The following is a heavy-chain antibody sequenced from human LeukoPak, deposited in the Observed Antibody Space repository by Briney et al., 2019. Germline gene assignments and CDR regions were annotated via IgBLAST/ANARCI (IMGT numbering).Heavy chain of an antibody. CDR3: ARETPSRYFDY. CDR1: GYTLTSYD. CDR2: MNPNSGRT. J-gene: IGHJ4*02. V-gene: IGHV1-8*01. Sequence: ASVKVSCKASGYTLTSYDVNWVRQAIGQGLEWMGWMNPNSGRTGYAQKFQGRVTITRNTSISTAYMELSSLRSEDTAVYFCARETPSRYFDYWGQGTPVTVSS. D-gene: IGHD4-23*01.